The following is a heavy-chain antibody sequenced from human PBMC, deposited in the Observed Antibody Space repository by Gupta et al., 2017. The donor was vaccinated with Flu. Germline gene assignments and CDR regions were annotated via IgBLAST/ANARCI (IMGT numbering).Heavy chain of an antibody. D-gene: IGHD2-2*01. Sequence: EVQLVESGGGLVQPGGSLSLSCGASGFLFSNHWMTWLRQAPGKGLEWVANTKHDGTEKYYRDSVKGRFTNSRDNVDNSLFLYMNNLRAEDTAVYYCARVQVPVPGFSDWFDSWGQGVMVTVSS. CDR3: ARVQVPVPGFSDWFDS. CDR2: TKHDGTEK. V-gene: IGHV3-7*01. CDR1: GFLFSNHW. J-gene: IGHJ5*01.